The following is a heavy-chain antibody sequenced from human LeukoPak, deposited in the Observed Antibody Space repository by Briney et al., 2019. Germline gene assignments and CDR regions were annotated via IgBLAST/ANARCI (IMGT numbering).Heavy chain of an antibody. D-gene: IGHD3-3*01. Sequence: SETLSLTCTVSGYSISSGYYWAWIRQPPGKGLEWIGNIYHSGSTYYNPSLKSRVTISVDTSKNQFSLKLSSVTAADTAVYYCARADPPIFGVVGDWYFDLWGRGTLVTVSS. V-gene: IGHV4-38-2*02. CDR3: ARADPPIFGVVGDWYFDL. CDR2: IYHSGST. J-gene: IGHJ2*01. CDR1: GYSISSGYY.